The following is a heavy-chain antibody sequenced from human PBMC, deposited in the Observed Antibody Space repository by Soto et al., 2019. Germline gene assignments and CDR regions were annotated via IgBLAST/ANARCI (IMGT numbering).Heavy chain of an antibody. D-gene: IGHD4-4*01. CDR3: AKVFVTYYYYGMDV. CDR2: ISWNSGSI. J-gene: IGHJ6*02. CDR1: GFTFDDYA. V-gene: IGHV3-9*01. Sequence: EVQLVESGGGLVQPGRSLRLSCAASGFTFDDYAMHWVRQAPGKGLEWVSGISWNSGSIGYADSVKGRFTISRDNAKNSLYLHMNSLRAEDTALYYCAKVFVTYYYYGMDVWGQGTTVTVSS.